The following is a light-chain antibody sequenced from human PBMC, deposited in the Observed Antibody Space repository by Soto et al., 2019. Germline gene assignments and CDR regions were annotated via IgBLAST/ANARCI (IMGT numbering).Light chain of an antibody. CDR3: QQYNSYST. V-gene: IGKV1-5*01. CDR1: QSISSW. CDR2: DAS. Sequence: DIQMTQSPSTLSASVGYRVTITFRASQSISSWLAWYQQNPGKAPKLLIYDASSLESGVPSRLSGSGSGTEFTLTISSLQPDDFATYYCQQYNSYSTFGQGTKVDIK. J-gene: IGKJ1*01.